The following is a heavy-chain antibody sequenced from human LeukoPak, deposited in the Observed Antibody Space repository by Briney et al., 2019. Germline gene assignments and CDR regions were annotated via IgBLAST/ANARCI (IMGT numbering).Heavy chain of an antibody. Sequence: GASVKVSCKASGYTFTGYYMHWVRQAPGQGLEWMGWINPNSGGTNYAQKFQGRVTMTRDTSISTAYMELSRLRSDDTAVYYCARGPPPWKGRLPVPIIDYWGQGTLVTVSS. CDR2: INPNSGGT. V-gene: IGHV1-2*02. CDR3: ARGPPPWKGRLPVPIIDY. J-gene: IGHJ4*02. D-gene: IGHD6-25*01. CDR1: GYTFTGYY.